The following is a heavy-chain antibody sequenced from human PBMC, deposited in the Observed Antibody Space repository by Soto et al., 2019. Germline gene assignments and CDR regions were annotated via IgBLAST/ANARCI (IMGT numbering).Heavy chain of an antibody. D-gene: IGHD3-22*01. CDR3: ARVGPWVPYYYDSSPYTFENWFDP. Sequence: LTCTVSGDSISSGDYYWSWIRQPPGKGLEWIGSIYHGGSTYYNPSLNSRVTLSIDMTNNHVSLILNSVTAADTAVYYCARVGPWVPYYYDSSPYTFENWFDPWGQGTLVTVSS. CDR2: IYHGGST. J-gene: IGHJ5*02. CDR1: GDSISSGDYY. V-gene: IGHV4-30-4*01.